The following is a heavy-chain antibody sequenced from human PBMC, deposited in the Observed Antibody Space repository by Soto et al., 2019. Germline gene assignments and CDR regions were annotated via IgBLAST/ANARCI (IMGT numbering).Heavy chain of an antibody. J-gene: IGHJ5*02. CDR3: AKDSNGYDSPHFDP. CDR1: GFTFSSYA. Sequence: GGSLRLSCAASGFTFSSYAMIWVRQAPGKGLEWVSAISGSGGSTYYADSVKGRFTISRDNSKNTLYLQMNSLRAEDTAVYYCAKDSNGYDSPHFDPWGQGTLVTVSS. CDR2: ISGSGGST. D-gene: IGHD5-12*01. V-gene: IGHV3-23*01.